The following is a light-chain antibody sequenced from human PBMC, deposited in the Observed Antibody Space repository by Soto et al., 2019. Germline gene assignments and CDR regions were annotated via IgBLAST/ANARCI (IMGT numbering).Light chain of an antibody. CDR1: QTVTSYY. CDR3: QQYAGSPST. J-gene: IGKJ1*01. CDR2: GAS. V-gene: IGKV3-20*01. Sequence: EIVLTQSPGTLSLSQGERATLSCRASQTVTSYYLAWYQRKPGQAPRLLIYGASSRATDIPDRFSGSGSGTDFTLTITRLEPEDFAVYFCQQYAGSPSTFGQGTKVEIK.